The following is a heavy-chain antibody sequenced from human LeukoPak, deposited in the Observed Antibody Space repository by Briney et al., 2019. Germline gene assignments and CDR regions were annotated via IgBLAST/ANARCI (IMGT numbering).Heavy chain of an antibody. Sequence: SETLSLTCTVSGGSISSYYWSWIRQPPGKGLEWIGYIYYSGSTNYNPSLKSRVTISVDTSKNQFSLKLSSVTAADMAVYYCARVSELRYDSSGYYYDYFDYWGQGTLVTVSS. CDR2: IYYSGST. CDR3: ARVSELRYDSSGYYYDYFDY. V-gene: IGHV4-59*01. CDR1: GGSISSYY. D-gene: IGHD3-22*01. J-gene: IGHJ4*02.